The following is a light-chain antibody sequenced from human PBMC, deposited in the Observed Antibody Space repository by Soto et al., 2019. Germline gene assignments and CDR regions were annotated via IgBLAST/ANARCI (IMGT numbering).Light chain of an antibody. CDR3: QQYGSSPALT. CDR1: QSFSSTY. V-gene: IGKV3-20*01. Sequence: IVLTQSPGTLSLSPGERATLSCRASQSFSSTYLAWYQQKPGQAPRLLIYGASSRATGIPDKFSGSGSGTDFTLTISRLEPEDFAVYYCQQYGSSPALTFGGGTKVDIK. CDR2: GAS. J-gene: IGKJ4*01.